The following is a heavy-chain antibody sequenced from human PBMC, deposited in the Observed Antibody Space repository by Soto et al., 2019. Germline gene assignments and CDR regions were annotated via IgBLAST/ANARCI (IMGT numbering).Heavy chain of an antibody. D-gene: IGHD6-13*01. CDR3: ARLDGYYHYMHV. CDR1: GYTLTELS. V-gene: IGHV1-24*01. Sequence: ASVKVSCKVSGYTLTELSMHWVRQAPGKGLEWMGGFDPEDGETIYAQKFQGRVTMTEDTSTDTAYMELSSLRSEDTAVYYCARLDGYYHYMHVSGKATTVSVSS. J-gene: IGHJ6*03. CDR2: FDPEDGET.